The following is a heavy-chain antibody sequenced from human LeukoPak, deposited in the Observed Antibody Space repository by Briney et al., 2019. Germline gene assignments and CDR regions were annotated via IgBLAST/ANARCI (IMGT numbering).Heavy chain of an antibody. CDR3: ARGLN. CDR2: IYYSGST. J-gene: IGHJ4*02. Sequence: SETLSLTCTVSGASISSSGYSWGWLRQPPGRGLEWIGSIYYSGSTYYNPSLKSRVTISVDTSKNQFSLKLSSVTAADTAVYYCARGLNWGQGTLVTVSS. D-gene: IGHD3-16*01. CDR1: GASISSSGYS. V-gene: IGHV4-39*01.